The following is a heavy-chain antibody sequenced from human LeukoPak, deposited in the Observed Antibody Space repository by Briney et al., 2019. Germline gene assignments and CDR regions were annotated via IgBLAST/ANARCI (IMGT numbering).Heavy chain of an antibody. V-gene: IGHV3-23*01. D-gene: IGHD3-9*01. CDR3: ARNYDILTGYKNWFDP. CDR2: ISGSGGST. Sequence: GGSLRLSCAASGFTFSSYGMSWVRQAPGKGLEWVSAISGSGGSTYYADSVKGRFTISRDNSKNTLYLQMHSLRAEDTALYYCARNYDILTGYKNWFDPWGQGTLVTVSS. CDR1: GFTFSSYG. J-gene: IGHJ5*02.